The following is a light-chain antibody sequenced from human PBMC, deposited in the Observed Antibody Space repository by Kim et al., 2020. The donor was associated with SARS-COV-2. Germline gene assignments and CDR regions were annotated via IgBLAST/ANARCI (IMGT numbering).Light chain of an antibody. CDR1: QDINHY. CDR3: QQYATYPYT. V-gene: IGKV1-16*02. CDR2: DAS. J-gene: IGKJ2*01. Sequence: DIQMTQSPSSLSASVGDRVTITCRASQDINHYLAWFQQKAGEAPKSLIYDASSLHSGVPSKFSGSGSGTDFTLTVSSLQPEDFATYYCQQYATYPYTFGQGTKLEIK.